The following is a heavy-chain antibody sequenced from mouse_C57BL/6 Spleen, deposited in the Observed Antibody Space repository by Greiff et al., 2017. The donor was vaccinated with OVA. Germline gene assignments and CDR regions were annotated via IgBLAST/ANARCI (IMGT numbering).Heavy chain of an antibody. D-gene: IGHD1-1*01. J-gene: IGHJ4*01. V-gene: IGHV5-16*01. Sequence: EVQVVESEGGLVQPGSSMKLSCTASGFTFSDYYMAWVRQVPEKGLEWVANINYDGSSTYYLDSLKSRFIISRDNAKNILYLQMSSLKSEDTATYYCARGRYYGSSYGYAMDYWGQGTSVTVSS. CDR1: GFTFSDYY. CDR2: INYDGSST. CDR3: ARGRYYGSSYGYAMDY.